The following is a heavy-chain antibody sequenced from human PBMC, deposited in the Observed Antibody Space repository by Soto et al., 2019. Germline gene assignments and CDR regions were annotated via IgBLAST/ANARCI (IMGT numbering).Heavy chain of an antibody. D-gene: IGHD4-17*01. CDR1: GFTFSSDG. J-gene: IGHJ3*02. Sequence: QVQLVESGGGVVQPGRSLRLSCAASGFTFSSDGMHWVRQAPGKGLGWVAVIWYDGTNENYGDSVKGRFTISRDNSKNTLYLQMNSLRAEDTAVYYCARDDYANARAFDIWGQGTMVTVSS. CDR2: IWYDGTNE. CDR3: ARDDYANARAFDI. V-gene: IGHV3-33*01.